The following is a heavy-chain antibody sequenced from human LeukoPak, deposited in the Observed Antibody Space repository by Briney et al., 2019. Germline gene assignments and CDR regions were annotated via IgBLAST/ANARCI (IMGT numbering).Heavy chain of an antibody. Sequence: GSLRLSCAASGFTFSSYSMNWVRQAPGKGLEWIGSIYRDGSTTYNPSLKSRVTISVDTSKNQFSLKLRSVTAADTAIYYCVRGHRDNWHLDFAHWGQGTLVTVSS. J-gene: IGHJ4*02. CDR1: GFTFSSYS. CDR2: IYRDGST. V-gene: IGHV4-38-2*01. D-gene: IGHD1-20*01. CDR3: VRGHRDNWHLDFAH.